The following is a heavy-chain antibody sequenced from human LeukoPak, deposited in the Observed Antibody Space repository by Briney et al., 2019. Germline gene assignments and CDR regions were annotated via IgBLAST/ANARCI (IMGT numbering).Heavy chain of an antibody. CDR2: IYYSGST. Sequence: SETLSLTCTVSGGSISSDDYYWTWIRQPPGKGLEWIGHIYYSGSTYSNPSLKSRVTISVDPSKNQFSLKLSSVTAADTAVYYCARVSLTTAPYFDYWGQGTLATVSS. CDR3: ARVSLTTAPYFDY. CDR1: GGSISSDDYY. J-gene: IGHJ4*02. V-gene: IGHV4-30-4*01. D-gene: IGHD4-17*01.